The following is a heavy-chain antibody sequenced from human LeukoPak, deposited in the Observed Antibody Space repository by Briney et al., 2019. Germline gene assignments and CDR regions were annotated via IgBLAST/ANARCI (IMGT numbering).Heavy chain of an antibody. V-gene: IGHV3-21*04. D-gene: IGHD3-22*01. CDR3: ARDYSDSSGYYYFDY. CDR1: GFTFSSYS. Sequence: GSLRLSCAASGFTFSSYSMNWVRQAPGKGLEWVSSISSSSSYIYYADSVKGRFTISRDNAKNSLYLQMNSLRAEDTAVYYCARDYSDSSGYYYFDYWGQGTLVTVSS. CDR2: ISSSSSYI. J-gene: IGHJ4*02.